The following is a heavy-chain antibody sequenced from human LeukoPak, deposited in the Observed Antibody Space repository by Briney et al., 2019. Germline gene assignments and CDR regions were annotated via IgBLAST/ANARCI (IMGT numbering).Heavy chain of an antibody. V-gene: IGHV3-7*01. CDR3: ATQLFLGANYYYYGMDV. CDR2: IKQDGSEK. Sequence: GGSLRLSCAASGFTFSSYWMSWVRQAPGKGLEWVANIKQDGSEKYYVDSVKGRFTISRDNAKNSLYLQMNSLRAEDTAVYYCATQLFLGANYYYYGMDVWGQGTTVTVSS. J-gene: IGHJ6*02. CDR1: GFTFSSYW. D-gene: IGHD3-16*01.